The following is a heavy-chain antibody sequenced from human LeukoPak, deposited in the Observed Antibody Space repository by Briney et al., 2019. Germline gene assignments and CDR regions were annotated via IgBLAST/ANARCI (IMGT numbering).Heavy chain of an antibody. Sequence: SETLSLTCTVSGGSIGRSDYSWGWIRQPPGEGLEWIGTIYYSGSTYYNPSLESRVTVSVDTSRSQFSLTLSSVTAADTAVYYCAGRVGELPFDYWGQGTLVTVSS. D-gene: IGHD1-7*01. V-gene: IGHV4-39*01. CDR3: AGRVGELPFDY. CDR1: GGSIGRSDYS. CDR2: IYYSGST. J-gene: IGHJ4*02.